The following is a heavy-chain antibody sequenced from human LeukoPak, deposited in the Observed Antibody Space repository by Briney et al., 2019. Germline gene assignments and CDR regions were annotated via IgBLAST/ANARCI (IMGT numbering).Heavy chain of an antibody. CDR2: INRSEAPT. CDR3: VKGLGIDAFDM. Sequence: PGGSLRLSCSASGFTFSTYTMHWVRQAPGKGLEYVSAINRSEAPTYYADSVTGRFTISRDNSKDTLYLQMSSLRAEDTAVYYCVKGLGIDAFDMWGQGTMVTVSS. J-gene: IGHJ3*02. CDR1: GFTFSTYT. V-gene: IGHV3-64D*09. D-gene: IGHD6-13*01.